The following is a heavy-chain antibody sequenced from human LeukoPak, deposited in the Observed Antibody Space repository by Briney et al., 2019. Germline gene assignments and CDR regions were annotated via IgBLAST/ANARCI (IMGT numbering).Heavy chain of an antibody. V-gene: IGHV3-21*01. CDR2: ISSSSSYI. CDR3: ASSRGSWPDYFDY. CDR1: GLTFITYS. J-gene: IGHJ4*02. Sequence: GGSLRLSCAASGLTFITYSMNWVRQAPGKGLEWVSSISSSSSYIYYADSVKGRFSISRDNAKNSLYLQMNSLRAEDTAVYYCASSRGSWPDYFDYWGQGTLVTVSS. D-gene: IGHD6-13*01.